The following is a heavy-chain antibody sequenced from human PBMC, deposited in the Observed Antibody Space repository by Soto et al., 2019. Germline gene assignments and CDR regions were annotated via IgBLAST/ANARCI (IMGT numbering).Heavy chain of an antibody. J-gene: IGHJ6*02. D-gene: IGHD4-17*01. Sequence: GASVKVSCKASGYTFTSYGISWVRQAPGQGLEWMGWISAYRGNTNYAQKLQGRVTMTTDTSTSTAYMELRSLRSDDTAVYYCARDPRVGAFNDYGGNFWEAMGLGLYYYYYYGMDVWGQGTTFTVSS. CDR1: GYTFTSYG. CDR2: ISAYRGNT. CDR3: ARDPRVGAFNDYGGNFWEAMGLGLYYYYYYGMDV. V-gene: IGHV1-18*01.